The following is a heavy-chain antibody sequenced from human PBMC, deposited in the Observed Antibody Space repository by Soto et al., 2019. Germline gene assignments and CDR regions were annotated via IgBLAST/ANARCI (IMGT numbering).Heavy chain of an antibody. CDR3: ARDPWAADY. D-gene: IGHD3-16*01. V-gene: IGHV3-66*01. CDR1: GFTVSTKY. J-gene: IGHJ4*02. CDR2: IYSGGST. Sequence: EVQLVESGGGLVQPGGVLRLSCAASGFTVSTKYMSWVRQAPGKGLEWVSVIYSGGSTFYADSVRGRFTISRDNSKNTVNLQMNSLRAEDTAVYYCARDPWAADYWGQGTLVTVSS.